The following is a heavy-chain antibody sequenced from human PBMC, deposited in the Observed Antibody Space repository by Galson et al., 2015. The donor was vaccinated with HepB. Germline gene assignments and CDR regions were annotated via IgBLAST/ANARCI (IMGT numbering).Heavy chain of an antibody. CDR3: VGGGGYNYWDLHY. CDR1: GGSVRSFY. Sequence: SETLSLTCTVSGGSVRSFYWSWIRQPPGKGLEWIGYIYYYGSTNYNPSLKSRVTISVDTSKNLFSLKMTSVTAADTAVYYCVGGGGYNYWDLHYWGQGVLTTVSS. V-gene: IGHV4-59*08. D-gene: IGHD5-24*01. J-gene: IGHJ4*02. CDR2: IYYYGST.